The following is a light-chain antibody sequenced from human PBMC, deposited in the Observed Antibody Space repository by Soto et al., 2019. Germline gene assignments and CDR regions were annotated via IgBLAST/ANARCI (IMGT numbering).Light chain of an antibody. Sequence: AIQLTQSPSSLSASVGDRVTITCRASQGISSALAWYQQKPGKAPKLLIYDASSLESGVPSRFSGSGSGTDCTLTISSLQPEDFATYYGQQFNSYPITFGQGTRLEIK. J-gene: IGKJ5*01. CDR3: QQFNSYPIT. CDR1: QGISSA. V-gene: IGKV1-13*02. CDR2: DAS.